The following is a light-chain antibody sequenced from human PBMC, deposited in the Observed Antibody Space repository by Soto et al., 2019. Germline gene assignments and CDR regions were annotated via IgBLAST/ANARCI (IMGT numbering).Light chain of an antibody. CDR2: GAS. CDR1: QSVSSSY. V-gene: IGKV3-20*01. CDR3: QQYGSSLQT. Sequence: VLTHSPGTLSLSPGERATLSCRASQSVSSSYLAWYQQKPGQAPRLLIYGASSRATGIPDRFSGSGSGTDFTLTISRLEPEDFAVYYCQQYGSSLQTFGQGTKV. J-gene: IGKJ1*01.